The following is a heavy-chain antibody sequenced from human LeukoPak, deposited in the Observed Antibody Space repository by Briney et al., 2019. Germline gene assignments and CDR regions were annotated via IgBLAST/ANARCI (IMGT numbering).Heavy chain of an antibody. D-gene: IGHD3-10*01. CDR2: ISAYNGNT. CDR3: ARDSEKVLLWFGELSPPDY. Sequence: ASVKVSCKASGYTFTSYGISWVRQAPGQGLEWMGWISAYNGNTNYAQKLQGRVTMTTDTSTSTAYMELRGLRSDDTAVYYCARDSEKVLLWFGELSPPDYWGQGTLVTVSS. CDR1: GYTFTSYG. J-gene: IGHJ4*02. V-gene: IGHV1-18*01.